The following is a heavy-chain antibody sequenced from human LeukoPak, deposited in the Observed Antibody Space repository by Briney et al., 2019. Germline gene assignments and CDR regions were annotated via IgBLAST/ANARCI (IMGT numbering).Heavy chain of an antibody. Sequence: ASVKVSCKASGYTFTGYYMHWVRQATGQGLEWMGWMNPHTANTGYAQKSQGRVTITWNTSISTVYMELSSLRSEDTAVYYCATRVGPSEFDYWGQGTLVTVSS. V-gene: IGHV1-8*03. CDR2: MNPHTANT. J-gene: IGHJ4*02. D-gene: IGHD1-26*01. CDR3: ATRVGPSEFDY. CDR1: GYTFTGYY.